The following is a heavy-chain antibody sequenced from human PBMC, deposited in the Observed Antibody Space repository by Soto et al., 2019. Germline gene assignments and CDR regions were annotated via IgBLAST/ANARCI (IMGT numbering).Heavy chain of an antibody. CDR3: AREREWEPLPY. V-gene: IGHV1-18*01. Sequence: QVKLVQSGAEVREPGASVKVSCKTSGYTFSRYGITWVRQAPGQGLEWMGWINGNTGHTIYAMNLEDRHTISTETTTSTAYVELTILNSDDTVVECGAREREWEPLPYCGRGTQVSV. J-gene: IGHJ4*02. CDR2: INGNTGHT. CDR1: GYTFSRYG. D-gene: IGHD1-26*01.